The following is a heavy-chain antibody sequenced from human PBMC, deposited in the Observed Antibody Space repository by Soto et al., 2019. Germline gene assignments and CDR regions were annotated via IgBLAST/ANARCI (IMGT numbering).Heavy chain of an antibody. Sequence: PSQTLCIACTFSGGFISIGDNYWTWIRQPPGKGLEWIGYVYYTGSSYYNPSLKSRVTISVDTSKNQFSLKLTSVTAADTAVYFCARAPYVYDSSGYYYVFDYWGQGTLVTVSS. CDR1: GGFISIGDNY. D-gene: IGHD3-22*01. CDR3: ARAPYVYDSSGYYYVFDY. V-gene: IGHV4-30-4*01. J-gene: IGHJ4*02. CDR2: VYYTGSS.